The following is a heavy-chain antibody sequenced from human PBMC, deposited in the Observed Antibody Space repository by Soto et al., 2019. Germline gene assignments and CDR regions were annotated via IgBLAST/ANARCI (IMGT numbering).Heavy chain of an antibody. J-gene: IGHJ5*02. CDR2: IYNIGST. D-gene: IGHD2-21*01. CDR3: ESDFRLVIFS. Sequence: QVQLQESGPGLVKPSETMSLPCTVSGGSVSSGSYYWSWLRQPPGKGLEWIGYIYNIGSTNYNPSLKSRVTISLDTSNNEFSLKLSSVTAADTAGYYCESDFRLVIFSWGQGTLVTVSS. CDR1: GGSVSSGSYY. V-gene: IGHV4-61*01.